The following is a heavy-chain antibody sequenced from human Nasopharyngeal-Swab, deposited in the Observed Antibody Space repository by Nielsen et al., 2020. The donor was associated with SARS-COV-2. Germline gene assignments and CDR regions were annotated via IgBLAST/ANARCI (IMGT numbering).Heavy chain of an antibody. V-gene: IGHV3-9*01. Sequence: GGSLRLSCAASGFTFDDYAMHWVRQAPGKGLEWVSGISWNSGSIGYADSVKGRFTISRDNAKNSLYLQMNSLRGEDTAVYYCARIGYGFFDLWGRGTLVTVSS. CDR2: ISWNSGSI. J-gene: IGHJ2*01. CDR1: GFTFDDYA. D-gene: IGHD5-18*01. CDR3: ARIGYGFFDL.